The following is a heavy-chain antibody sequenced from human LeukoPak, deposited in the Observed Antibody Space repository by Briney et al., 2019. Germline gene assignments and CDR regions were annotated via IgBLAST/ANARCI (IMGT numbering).Heavy chain of an antibody. CDR1: GYTFATYG. V-gene: IGHV1-18*01. Sequence: ASVKVSCKASGYTFATYGITWVRQAPGQGLEFMGWITAYNGNTKYAQKLQGRVTMTTDTSTNTAYMELRSLRSDDTAVYYCGRSMDRSGRYGWVDPWGQGTLVTVSS. J-gene: IGHJ5*02. D-gene: IGHD6-19*01. CDR2: ITAYNGNT. CDR3: GRSMDRSGRYGWVDP.